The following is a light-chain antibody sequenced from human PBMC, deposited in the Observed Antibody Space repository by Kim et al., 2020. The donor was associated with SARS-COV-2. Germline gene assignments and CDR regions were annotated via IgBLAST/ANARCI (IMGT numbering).Light chain of an antibody. CDR3: SSYITRTGLYV. CDR2: DVT. Sequence: QSIPLSCTGPTKDVSGYNYVSWYQQHPGKAPKLIIFDVTNRPSGVSNRFSGSKSGNTASLTISGLQAADEADYYCSSYITRTGLYVFGAGTKVTVL. V-gene: IGLV2-14*03. CDR1: TKDVSGYNY. J-gene: IGLJ1*01.